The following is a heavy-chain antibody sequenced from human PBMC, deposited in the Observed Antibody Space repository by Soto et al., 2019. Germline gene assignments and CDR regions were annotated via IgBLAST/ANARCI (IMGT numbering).Heavy chain of an antibody. J-gene: IGHJ5*02. V-gene: IGHV4-4*07. CDR3: ARVRSSSWSDWFDP. Sequence: PSETLSLTCTVSGGSISSHYWSWIRQPAGKGLEWIGRIYTSGSTNYNPSLKSRVTMSVDTSKNQFSLKLSSVTAADTAVYYCARVRSSSWSDWFDPWGQGTLVTVSS. CDR1: GGSISSHY. CDR2: IYTSGST. D-gene: IGHD6-13*01.